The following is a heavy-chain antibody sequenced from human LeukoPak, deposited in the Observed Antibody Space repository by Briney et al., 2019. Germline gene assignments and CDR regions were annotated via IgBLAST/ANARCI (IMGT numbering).Heavy chain of an antibody. CDR3: AIRYYDSSGRNAFDI. D-gene: IGHD3-22*01. V-gene: IGHV3-21*01. J-gene: IGHJ3*02. CDR1: GFTFSSYS. Sequence: PGGSLRLSCAASGFTFSSYSMNWVRQAPGEGLEWVSYISSSSSYIYYADSVKGRITISRDNAKNSLYLQMNSLTAEDTAIYYCAIRYYDSSGRNAFDIWGQGTMVTVSS. CDR2: ISSSSSYI.